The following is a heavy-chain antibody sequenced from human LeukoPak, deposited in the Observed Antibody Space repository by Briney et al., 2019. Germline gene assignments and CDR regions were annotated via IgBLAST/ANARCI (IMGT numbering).Heavy chain of an antibody. CDR1: GFTFSSYS. Sequence: GGSLRLSCAASGFTFSSYSMNWVRQAPGKGLEWVSSISSSSSYIYYADSVKGRFTISRDNAKNSLYLQINSLRAEDTAVYYCARDHDSGSYYGYWGQGTLVTVSS. V-gene: IGHV3-21*01. CDR2: ISSSSSYI. CDR3: ARDHDSGSYYGY. D-gene: IGHD1-26*01. J-gene: IGHJ4*02.